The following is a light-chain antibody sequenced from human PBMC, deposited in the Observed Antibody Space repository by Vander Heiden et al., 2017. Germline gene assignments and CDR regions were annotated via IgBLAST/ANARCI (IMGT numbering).Light chain of an antibody. J-gene: IGKJ2*01. CDR3: QQYDNWPPTYT. CDR2: GAS. Sequence: EIVMTQSPATLSVSPGERATLSCRASQSVSSNLAWYQQKPGQAPRRLIYGASPRATGIPARFSGSGSGTEFTLTISSLQSEDFAVYYCQQYDNWPPTYTFGQGTKLEIK. V-gene: IGKV3-15*01. CDR1: QSVSSN.